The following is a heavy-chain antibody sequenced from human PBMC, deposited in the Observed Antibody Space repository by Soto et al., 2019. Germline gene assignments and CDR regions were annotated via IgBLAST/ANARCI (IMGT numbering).Heavy chain of an antibody. CDR1: GFTFSSYA. Sequence: GGSLRLSCAASGFTFSSYAMHWVRQAPGKGLEWVAVISYDGSNKYYADSVKGRFTISRDNSKNTLYLQMNSLRAEDTAVYYCARDMILGVVNHDPTHYFDYWGQGTLVTVS. V-gene: IGHV3-30-3*01. CDR2: ISYDGSNK. CDR3: ARDMILGVVNHDPTHYFDY. J-gene: IGHJ4*02. D-gene: IGHD3-3*01.